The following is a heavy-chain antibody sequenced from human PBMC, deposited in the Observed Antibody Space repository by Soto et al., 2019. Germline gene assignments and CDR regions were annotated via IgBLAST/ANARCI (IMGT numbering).Heavy chain of an antibody. CDR1: GFTFSSYG. CDR3: AKDQVFAMTGYYPVRYYGMDV. J-gene: IGHJ6*02. V-gene: IGHV3-30*18. CDR2: ISYDGSNK. Sequence: GGSLRLSCAASGFTFSSYGMHWVRQAPGTGLEWVAVISYDGSNKYYADSVKGRFTISRDNSKNTLYLQMNSLRAEDTAVYYCAKDQVFAMTGYYPVRYYGMDVWGQGTTVTVSS. D-gene: IGHD3-9*01.